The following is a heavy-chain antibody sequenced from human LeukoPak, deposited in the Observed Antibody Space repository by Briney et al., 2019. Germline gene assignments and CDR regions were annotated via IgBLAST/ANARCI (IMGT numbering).Heavy chain of an antibody. CDR1: GFTFSSYG. V-gene: IGHV3-23*01. D-gene: IGHD3-10*01. CDR2: ISGSGGST. CDR3: AKRRLMVRGVIRAGGPEFDY. J-gene: IGHJ4*02. Sequence: GTLRLSCAASGFTFSSYGMSWVRQAPGKGLEWVSAISGSGGSTYYADSVKGRFTISRDNSKNTLYLQMNSLRAEDTAVYYCAKRRLMVRGVIRAGGPEFDYWGQGTLVTVSS.